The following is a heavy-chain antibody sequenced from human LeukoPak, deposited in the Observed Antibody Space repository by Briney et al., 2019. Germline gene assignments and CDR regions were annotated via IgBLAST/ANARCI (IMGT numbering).Heavy chain of an antibody. V-gene: IGHV3-23*01. CDR2: ISSSCGRT. CDR3: PKFTQLGRGAFDI. J-gene: IGHJ3*02. Sequence: WGSLTLTCAASGCTFSSYALNWVRQPQGKGRERVSAISSSCGRTYYADSVQDRLTIPRDNSNNKQYLQKKSLRAADTAVYYFPKFTQLGRGAFDIWRRETMHSVPS. CDR1: GCTFSSYA. D-gene: IGHD3-16*01.